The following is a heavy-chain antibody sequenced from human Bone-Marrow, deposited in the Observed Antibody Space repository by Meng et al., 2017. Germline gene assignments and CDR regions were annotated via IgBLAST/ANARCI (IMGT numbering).Heavy chain of an antibody. CDR3: ATTFGRIRFLYYYYYGMDV. CDR1: GFTFSSYW. J-gene: IGHJ6*02. Sequence: GESLKISCAASGFTFSSYWMSWVRQAPGKGLEWVANIKQDGSEKYYVDSVKGRFTISRDNAKNSLYLQMNSLRAEDTAVYYCATTFGRIRFLYYYYYGMDVWGQGTMVTVSS. D-gene: IGHD3-3*01. CDR2: IKQDGSEK. V-gene: IGHV3-7*01.